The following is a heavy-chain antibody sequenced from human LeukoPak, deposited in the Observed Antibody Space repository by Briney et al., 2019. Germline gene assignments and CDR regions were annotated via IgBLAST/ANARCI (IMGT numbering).Heavy chain of an antibody. D-gene: IGHD6-19*01. CDR3: AKITEYSSGWFDY. V-gene: IGHV3-9*01. J-gene: IGHJ4*02. CDR2: ISWNSGSI. CDR1: GFTFDDYA. Sequence: PGRSLRLSCAASGFTFDDYAMHWVRQAPGKGLEWVSGISWNSGSIGYADSVKGRFTISRDNAKNSLYLQTNSLRAEDTALYYCAKITEYSSGWFDYWGQGTLVTVSS.